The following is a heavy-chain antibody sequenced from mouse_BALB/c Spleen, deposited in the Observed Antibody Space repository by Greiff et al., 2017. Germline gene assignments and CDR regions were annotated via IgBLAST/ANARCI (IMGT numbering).Heavy chain of an antibody. CDR3: ARSLSNQYAMDY. J-gene: IGHJ4*01. Sequence: QVQLKQSGAELAKPGASVKMSCKASGYTFTSYWMHWVKQRPGQGLEWIGYINPSTGYTEYNQKFKDKATLTADKSSSTAYMQLSSLTSEDSAVYYCARSLSNQYAMDYWGQGTSVTVSS. D-gene: IGHD2-5*01. V-gene: IGHV1-7*01. CDR2: INPSTGYT. CDR1: GYTFTSYW.